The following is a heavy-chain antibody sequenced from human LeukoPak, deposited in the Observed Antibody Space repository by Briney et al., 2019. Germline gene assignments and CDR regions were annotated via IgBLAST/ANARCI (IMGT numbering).Heavy chain of an antibody. Sequence: GGSLRLSCAASGFTFSSYSMNWVRQAPGKGLEWVSSISSSSSYIYYADSVKGRFTISRDNAKNSLYLQMNSLRAEDTAVYYCARGAVRYSSSSRVLAYWGQGTLVTVSS. D-gene: IGHD6-6*01. CDR1: GFTFSSYS. V-gene: IGHV3-21*01. CDR2: ISSSSSYI. CDR3: ARGAVRYSSSSRVLAY. J-gene: IGHJ4*02.